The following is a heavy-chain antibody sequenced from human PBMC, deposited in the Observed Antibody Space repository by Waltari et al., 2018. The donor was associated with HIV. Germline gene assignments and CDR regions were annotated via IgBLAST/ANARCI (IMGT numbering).Heavy chain of an antibody. CDR3: TTDGDLYFDY. V-gene: IGHV3-15*01. J-gene: IGHJ4*02. CDR1: GFTFSTAL. D-gene: IGHD7-27*01. Sequence: EVQLVESGGGLVKPGGSFRLSCAAAGFTFSTALLCWVRQGPGKGLEWVGRIKSKTDGGTRDYAAPVKGRFTISRDDSKNTLYLQMNSLKTEDTAVYYCTTDGDLYFDYWGQGTLVTVSS. CDR2: IKSKTDGGTR.